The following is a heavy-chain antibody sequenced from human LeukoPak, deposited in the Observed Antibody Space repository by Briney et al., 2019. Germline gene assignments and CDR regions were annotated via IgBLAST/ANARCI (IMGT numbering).Heavy chain of an antibody. CDR3: ARAGYYDSSGLAFDY. CDR2: ISSSGSTI. J-gene: IGHJ4*02. Sequence: GGSLRLSCAASGFTFSDYYMSWIRQAPGKGLEWVSYISSSGSTIYYADSAKGRFTISRDNAKNSLYLQMNSLRAEDTALYYCARAGYYDSSGLAFDYWGQGTLVTVSS. V-gene: IGHV3-11*01. CDR1: GFTFSDYY. D-gene: IGHD3-22*01.